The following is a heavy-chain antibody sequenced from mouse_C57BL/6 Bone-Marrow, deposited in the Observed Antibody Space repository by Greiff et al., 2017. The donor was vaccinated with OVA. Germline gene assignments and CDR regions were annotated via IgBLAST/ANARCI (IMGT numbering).Heavy chain of an antibody. Sequence: QVQLQQPGAELVKPGASVKMSCKASGYTFTSYWINWVKQRPGQGLEWIGDIYPGSGSTNYNETFKSKATLTVDTSSSTAYMQLSRLTSEDSAVAYLARTYRSFDYWGQGTTLTVSS. J-gene: IGHJ2*01. CDR3: ARTYRSFDY. D-gene: IGHD2-12*01. V-gene: IGHV1-55*01. CDR1: GYTFTSYW. CDR2: IYPGSGST.